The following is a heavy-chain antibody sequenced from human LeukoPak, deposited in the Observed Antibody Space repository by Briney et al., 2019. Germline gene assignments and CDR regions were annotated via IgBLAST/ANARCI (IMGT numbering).Heavy chain of an antibody. J-gene: IGHJ6*03. Sequence: ASVKVSCKASGGTFSSYAISWVRQAPGQGLEWMGWMNPNSGNTGYAQKFQGRVTMTRNTSISTAYMELSSLRSEDTAVYYCARRGRDRRAYMDVWGKGTTVTVSS. CDR2: MNPNSGNT. CDR1: GGTFSSYA. D-gene: IGHD1-14*01. V-gene: IGHV1-8*02. CDR3: ARRGRDRRAYMDV.